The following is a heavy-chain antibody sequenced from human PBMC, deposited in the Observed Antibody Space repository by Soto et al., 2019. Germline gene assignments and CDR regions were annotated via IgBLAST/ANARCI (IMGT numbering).Heavy chain of an antibody. J-gene: IGHJ6*02. D-gene: IGHD4-17*01. CDR2: IYHSGGT. Sequence: PSETLSLTCAVSGGSISSSNWWSWVRQPPGKGLEWIGEIYHSGGTNYNPSLKSRVTISVDKSKNQFSLKLSSVTAADTAVYYCARDRFTYGDFLVYGMDVWGQGTTVTVSS. CDR1: GGSISSSNW. V-gene: IGHV4-4*02. CDR3: ARDRFTYGDFLVYGMDV.